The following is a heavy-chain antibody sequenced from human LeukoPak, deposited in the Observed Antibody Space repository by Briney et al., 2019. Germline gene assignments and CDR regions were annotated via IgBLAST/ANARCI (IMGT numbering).Heavy chain of an antibody. J-gene: IGHJ4*02. CDR2: ISSSGSTI. CDR1: GFTFSCYE. Sequence: GGSLRLSCAASGFTFSCYEMNWVRQAPGKGLEWVSYISSSGSTIYYADSVKGRFTISRDNAKNSLYLQMNSLRAEDTAVYYCAKDLDDFWSGYSQIDYWGQGTLVTVSS. V-gene: IGHV3-48*03. CDR3: AKDLDDFWSGYSQIDY. D-gene: IGHD3-3*01.